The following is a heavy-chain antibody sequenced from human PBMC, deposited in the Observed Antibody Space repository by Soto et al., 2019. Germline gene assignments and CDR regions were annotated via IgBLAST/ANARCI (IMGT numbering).Heavy chain of an antibody. J-gene: IGHJ5*02. D-gene: IGHD6-13*01. CDR3: AREGGVGGSWYPKQNWFDP. CDR2: ISAYNGNT. CDR1: GYTFTSYG. V-gene: IGHV1-18*01. Sequence: QVQLVQSGAEVKKPGASVKVSCKASGYTFTSYGISWVRQAPGQGLEWMGWISAYNGNTNYAQKLQGRVTMTTDTSTSPAYMELRSLRSDDTAVYYCAREGGVGGSWYPKQNWFDPWGQGTLVTVSS.